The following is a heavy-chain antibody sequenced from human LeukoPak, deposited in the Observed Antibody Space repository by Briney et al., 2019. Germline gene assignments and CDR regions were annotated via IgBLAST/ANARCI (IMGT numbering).Heavy chain of an antibody. Sequence: SETLSLTCAVYGESFSGYYWSWIRQPPGKGLEWIGEINHSGSTNYNPSLKNRVTISVDTSKNQFSLKLSSVTAGDTAVYYCARPRSSWLPHNWFDPWGQGTLVTVSS. J-gene: IGHJ5*02. V-gene: IGHV4-34*01. CDR3: ARPRSSWLPHNWFDP. D-gene: IGHD2-2*01. CDR2: INHSGST. CDR1: GESFSGYY.